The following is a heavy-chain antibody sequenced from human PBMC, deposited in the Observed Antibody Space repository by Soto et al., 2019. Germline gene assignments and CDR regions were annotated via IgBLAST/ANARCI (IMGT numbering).Heavy chain of an antibody. CDR1: GGTFSSYA. J-gene: IGHJ3*02. V-gene: IGHV1-69*13. Sequence: PAKLSCKASGGTFSSYAIICVRPAPGQGLEWMGGIIPIFGTANYAQKFQGRVTITADESTSTAYMELSSLRSEDTAVYYCARDPRYSYGYRAFDSWGQGTMVTVS. CDR3: ARDPRYSYGYRAFDS. D-gene: IGHD5-18*01. CDR2: IIPIFGTA.